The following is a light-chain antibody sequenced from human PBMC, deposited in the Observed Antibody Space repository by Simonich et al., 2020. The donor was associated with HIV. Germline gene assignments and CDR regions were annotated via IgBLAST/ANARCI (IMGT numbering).Light chain of an antibody. CDR1: QSVSSNY. CDR3: QQYGSSPTWT. CDR2: DAS. V-gene: IGKV3D-20*01. J-gene: IGKJ1*01. Sequence: EIVLTQSPGTLSMSPGERPTLSRRASQSVSSNYLAWFQQKPGLAPRLLIYDASSRATGIPDRFSGSGSGTDFTLTISRLEPEDFAVYYCQQYGSSPTWTFGQGTKVEIK.